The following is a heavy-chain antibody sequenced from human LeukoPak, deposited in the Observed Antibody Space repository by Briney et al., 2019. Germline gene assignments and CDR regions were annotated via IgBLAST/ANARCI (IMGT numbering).Heavy chain of an antibody. D-gene: IGHD6-13*01. CDR2: ITGNGVST. CDR3: AKCVYSNIYYWFDP. J-gene: IGHJ5*02. V-gene: IGHV3-43*02. Sequence: GGSLRLSCAASGFTFEDYGMHWVRQAPGKGLGWVSLITGNGVSTYYADSVKGRFTISRDNSKNSLYLQMNSLRTEDTALYYCAKCVYSNIYYWFDPWGQGTLVSVSS. CDR1: GFTFEDYG.